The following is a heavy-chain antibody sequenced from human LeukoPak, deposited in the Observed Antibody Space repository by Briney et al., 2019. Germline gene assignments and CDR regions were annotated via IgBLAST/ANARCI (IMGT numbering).Heavy chain of an antibody. CDR2: INSDGSGT. CDR3: ARRSGGYSSSLIDY. CDR1: GFTFSSYW. V-gene: IGHV3-74*01. D-gene: IGHD6-13*01. Sequence: PGGSLRLSCAASGFTFSSYWMTWVRQAPGKGLVWVSRINSDGSGTTYADSVKGRFTISRDNAKNTLYLQMKSLRAEDTAVYYCARRSGGYSSSLIDYWGQGTLVTVSS. J-gene: IGHJ4*02.